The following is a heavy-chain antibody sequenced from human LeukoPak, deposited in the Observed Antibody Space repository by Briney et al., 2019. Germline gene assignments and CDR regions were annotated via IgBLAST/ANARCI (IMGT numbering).Heavy chain of an antibody. CDR3: ARAPRMEWLLYQYYFDY. CDR1: GGSFSGYY. J-gene: IGHJ4*02. Sequence: SETLSLTCAVYGGSFSGYYWSWIRQPPGKGLEWIGEINHSGSTNYNPSLKSRVTISVDTSKNRFSLKLRSVTAADTAVYYCARAPRMEWLLYQYYFDYWGQGTLVTVSS. V-gene: IGHV4-34*01. CDR2: INHSGST. D-gene: IGHD3-3*01.